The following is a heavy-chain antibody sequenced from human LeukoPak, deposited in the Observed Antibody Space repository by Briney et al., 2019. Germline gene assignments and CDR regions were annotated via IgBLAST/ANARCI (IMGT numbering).Heavy chain of an antibody. CDR2: IYYSGST. J-gene: IGHJ3*02. CDR3: ARSVDIVATTTGAFDI. Sequence: SETLSLTCTVSGGSISSYYWSWIRQPPGKGLEWIGYIYYSGSTNYNPSLKSRVTISVDTSKNQFSLKLSSVTAADTAVYYCARSVDIVATTTGAFDIWGQGTMVTVSS. V-gene: IGHV4-59*01. CDR1: GGSISSYY. D-gene: IGHD5-12*01.